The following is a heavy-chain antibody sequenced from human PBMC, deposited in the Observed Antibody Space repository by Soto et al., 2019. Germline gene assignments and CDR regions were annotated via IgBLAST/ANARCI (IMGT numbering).Heavy chain of an antibody. Sequence: LSLTCDVSGDSFTSYYWSYIRQPPGKGLEWIGYIYSSGSANYNPSLKSRVTLSIDTSKNQISLTLNSVTAADTAVYFCARVGKTSSNDALDIWGQGTMVTVSS. V-gene: IGHV4-59*01. CDR3: ARVGKTSSNDALDI. CDR2: IYSSGSA. CDR1: GDSFTSYY. J-gene: IGHJ3*02. D-gene: IGHD6-13*01.